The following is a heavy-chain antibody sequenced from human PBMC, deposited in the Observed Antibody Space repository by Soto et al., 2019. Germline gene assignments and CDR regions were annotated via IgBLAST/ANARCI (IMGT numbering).Heavy chain of an antibody. CDR3: AKDCREWLYYFDY. J-gene: IGHJ4*02. D-gene: IGHD3-3*01. Sequence: GGSLRLSCAASGFTFSSYGMHWVRQAPGKGLEWVPVISYDGSNKYYADSVKGRFTISRDNSKNTLYLQMNSLRAEDTAVYYCAKDCREWLYYFDYWGQGTLVTVSS. V-gene: IGHV3-30*18. CDR1: GFTFSSYG. CDR2: ISYDGSNK.